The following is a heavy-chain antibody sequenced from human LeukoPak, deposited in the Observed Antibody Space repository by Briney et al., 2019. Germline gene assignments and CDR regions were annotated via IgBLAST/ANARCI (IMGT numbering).Heavy chain of an antibody. J-gene: IGHJ4*02. CDR2: IYSGGDT. V-gene: IGHV3-53*01. D-gene: IGHD3-10*01. Sequence: PGGSLRLYCAASGFTVSSNYMSWVRQAPGKGLEWVSVIYSGGDTYYADSVKGRFTISRDNSKNTLYLQMNSLRAEDTAVYYCARGSYYISLYFDYWGQGTLVTVSS. CDR3: ARGSYYISLYFDY. CDR1: GFTVSSNY.